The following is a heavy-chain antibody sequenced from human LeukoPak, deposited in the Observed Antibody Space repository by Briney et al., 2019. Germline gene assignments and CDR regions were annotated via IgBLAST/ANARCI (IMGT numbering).Heavy chain of an antibody. CDR1: GFTFSSYW. CDR2: IEQDGSEK. V-gene: IGHV3-7*04. D-gene: IGHD4-17*01. CDR3: ARVTTVTTSDFDY. Sequence: GGSLRLSCAASGFTFSSYWMSWVRQAPGKGLEWVANIEQDGSEKYYVDSVKGRFTISRDNAKNSLYLQMNSLRAEDTAVYYCARVTTVTTSDFDYWGQGTLVTVSS. J-gene: IGHJ4*02.